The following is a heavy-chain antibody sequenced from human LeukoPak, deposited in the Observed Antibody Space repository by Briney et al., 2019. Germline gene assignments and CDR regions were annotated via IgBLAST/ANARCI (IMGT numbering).Heavy chain of an antibody. CDR2: IYTSGST. V-gene: IGHV4-61*02. CDR3: ARSLVTFDI. D-gene: IGHD2-21*01. Sequence: SETLSLTCTVSGGSVSSGSYYWSWIRQPAGKGLEWIGRIYTSGSTNYNPSLKSRVTISVDTSKNQFSLKLSSVTAADTAVYYCARSLVTFDIWGQGTMVTVSS. J-gene: IGHJ3*02. CDR1: GGSVSSGSYY.